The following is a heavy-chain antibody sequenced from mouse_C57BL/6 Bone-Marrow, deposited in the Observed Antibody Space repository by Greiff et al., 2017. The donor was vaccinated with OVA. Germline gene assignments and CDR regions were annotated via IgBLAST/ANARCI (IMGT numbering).Heavy chain of an antibody. CDR3: ANLLRRDY. V-gene: IGHV1-7*01. CDR1: GYTFTSYW. Sequence: VQLQQSEAELAKPGASVKLSCKASGYTFTSYWMHWVKQRPGQGLEWIGYINPSSGYTKYNQKFKDKATLTADKSSSTAYMQLSSLTSEDSAVYYCANLLRRDYWGQGTTLTVSS. D-gene: IGHD2-1*01. J-gene: IGHJ2*01. CDR2: INPSSGYT.